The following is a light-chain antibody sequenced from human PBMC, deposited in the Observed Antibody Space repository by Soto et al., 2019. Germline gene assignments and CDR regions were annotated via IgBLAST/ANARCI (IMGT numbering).Light chain of an antibody. V-gene: IGKV3-15*01. J-gene: IGKJ2*01. CDR3: QQYNNWPLYT. Sequence: EIVMTQSPATLSVSPGERATLSCRASQSVRSNLAWYQQKPGQTPSLLIYVASTRATGIPARFTGSGSGTEFTLTISSLQSEDFAIYYCQQYNNWPLYTFGQGTMLEI. CDR2: VAS. CDR1: QSVRSN.